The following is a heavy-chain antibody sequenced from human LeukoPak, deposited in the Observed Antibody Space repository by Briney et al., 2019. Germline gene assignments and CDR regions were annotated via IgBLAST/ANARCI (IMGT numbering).Heavy chain of an antibody. CDR2: INPNSGGT. Sequence: ASVKVSCKASGYTFTGYYMHWVRQAPGQGLEWMGWINPNSGGTNYAQKFQGRVTMTRGTSISTAYMELSRLRSDDTAVYYCARVNPTDSSGSYGSFDYWGQGTLVTVSS. CDR3: ARVNPTDSSGSYGSFDY. J-gene: IGHJ4*02. CDR1: GYTFTGYY. V-gene: IGHV1-2*02. D-gene: IGHD3-22*01.